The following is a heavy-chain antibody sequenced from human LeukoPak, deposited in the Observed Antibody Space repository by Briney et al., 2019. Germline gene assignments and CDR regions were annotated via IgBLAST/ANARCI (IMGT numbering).Heavy chain of an antibody. CDR3: ARDLVSVIFGVVIIPYYYGMGV. D-gene: IGHD3-3*01. CDR2: IGGSGGST. V-gene: IGHV3-23*01. Sequence: AGGSLRLSCEASGFTFSNYAMSWVRQAPGKGLEWVSAIGGSGGSTYYADSVKGRFTISRDNSKNTLYLQMNSLRAEDTAVYYCARDLVSVIFGVVIIPYYYGMGVWGQGTTVTVSS. J-gene: IGHJ6*02. CDR1: GFTFSNYA.